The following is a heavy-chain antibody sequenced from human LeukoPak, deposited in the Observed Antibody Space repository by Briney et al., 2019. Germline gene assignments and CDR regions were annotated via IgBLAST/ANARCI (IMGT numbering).Heavy chain of an antibody. V-gene: IGHV3-66*04. CDR2: IYSGGST. J-gene: IGHJ4*02. D-gene: IGHD6-6*01. CDR3: ARHSLSIAADY. CDR1: GFTFSSYA. Sequence: GGSLRLSCAASGFTFSSYAMSWVRQAPGKGLEWVSVIYSGGSTYYADSVKGRFTISRDNSKNTLYLQMNSLRAEDTAVYYCARHSLSIAADYWGQGTLVTVSS.